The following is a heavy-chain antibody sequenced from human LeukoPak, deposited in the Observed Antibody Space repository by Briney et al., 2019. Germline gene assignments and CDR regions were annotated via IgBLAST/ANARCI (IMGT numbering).Heavy chain of an antibody. Sequence: GGSLRLSCAASGFIFRTYAMSWVRQAPGKGLEWVSALSGSGDKTFYADSVRGRFTISRDNSKNTSYLQMNSLRAEDTAVYYCAKDLNYGFDYWGQGTLVTVSS. CDR3: AKDLNYGFDY. V-gene: IGHV3-23*01. CDR1: GFIFRTYA. CDR2: LSGSGDKT. D-gene: IGHD4-11*01. J-gene: IGHJ4*02.